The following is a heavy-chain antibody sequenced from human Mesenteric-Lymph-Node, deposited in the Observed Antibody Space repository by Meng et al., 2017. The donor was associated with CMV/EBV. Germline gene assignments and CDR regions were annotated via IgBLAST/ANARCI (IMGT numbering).Heavy chain of an antibody. D-gene: IGHD4-11*01. CDR2: INSDGSST. J-gene: IGHJ4*02. V-gene: IGHV3-74*01. CDR3: GVWLLTTVRAPYFDY. CDR1: GFTFSSYW. Sequence: GGSLRLSCAASGFTFSSYWIHWVRQAPGEGLVWVSRINSDGSSTSYADSVKGRFTISRDNAKNTLYLQMNSLRVEDTAVYYCGVWLLTTVRAPYFDYWGQGTLVTVSS.